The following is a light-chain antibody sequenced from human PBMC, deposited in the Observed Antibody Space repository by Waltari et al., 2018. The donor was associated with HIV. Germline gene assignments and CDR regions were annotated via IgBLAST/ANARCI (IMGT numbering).Light chain of an antibody. Sequence: DIVMTQSPDSLAVYLGERATINCKSSQSVLYSSNNKNYLAWYQQKPGQPPKLHIYWASTRESGVPDRFSGSGSGTDFTLTISSLQAEDVAVYYCQQYYSTPWTFGQGTKVEIK. CDR1: QSVLYSSNNKNY. CDR3: QQYYSTPWT. V-gene: IGKV4-1*01. CDR2: WAS. J-gene: IGKJ1*01.